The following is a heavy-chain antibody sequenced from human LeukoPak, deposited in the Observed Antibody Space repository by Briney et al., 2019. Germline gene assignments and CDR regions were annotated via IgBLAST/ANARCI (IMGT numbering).Heavy chain of an antibody. CDR1: GLTFSNYW. Sequence: TGGSLRLSCAASGLTFSNYWMHWVRHAPGKGLEWVSRIKSDGCITSYAHAVQGRYTITRDNAKSMMYLKMNSMRADYSAMNYCVGLGELARFDPWGKGTLVTVSS. D-gene: IGHD3-10*01. V-gene: IGHV3-74*01. CDR2: IKSDGCIT. CDR3: VGLGELARFDP. J-gene: IGHJ5*02.